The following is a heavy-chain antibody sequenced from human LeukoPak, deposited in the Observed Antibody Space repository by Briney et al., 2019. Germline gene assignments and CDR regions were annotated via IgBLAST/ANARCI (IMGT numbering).Heavy chain of an antibody. CDR1: GGSFSGYY. Sequence: SETLSLTCAVYGGSFSGYYWSWIRQPPGKGLEWIGEINHSGSTNYNPSLKSRVTISVDTSKNQFSLKLSSVTAADTAVYYCARAPSDCSSTSCYTWFDPWGQGTLVTVSS. V-gene: IGHV4-34*01. D-gene: IGHD2-2*02. CDR2: INHSGST. J-gene: IGHJ5*02. CDR3: ARAPSDCSSTSCYTWFDP.